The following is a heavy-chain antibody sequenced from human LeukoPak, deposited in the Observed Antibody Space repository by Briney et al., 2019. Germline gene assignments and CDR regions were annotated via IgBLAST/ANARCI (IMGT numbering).Heavy chain of an antibody. V-gene: IGHV4-34*01. CDR3: ARSPQWLVTPDY. CDR1: GGSFSGYY. CDR2: INHSGST. J-gene: IGHJ4*02. D-gene: IGHD6-19*01. Sequence: SETLSLTCAVYGGSFSGYYWSWIRQPPGKGLEWIGEINHSGSTNYNPSLKSRVTISVDTSKNQFSLKLSSVTAADTAVYYCARSPQWLVTPDYWGQGTLVTVSS.